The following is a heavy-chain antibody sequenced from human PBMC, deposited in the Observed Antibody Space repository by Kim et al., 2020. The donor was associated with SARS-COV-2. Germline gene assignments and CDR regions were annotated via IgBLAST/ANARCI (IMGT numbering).Heavy chain of an antibody. CDR2: IRSKAYGGTT. Sequence: GGSLRLSCTASGFTFGDYAMSWFRQAPGKGLEWVGFIRSKAYGGTTEYAESVKGRFTISRDDSKSIAYLQMNSLKTEDTAVYYCTRDQGIAVAGYYYYGMDVWGRGTTVTVSS. V-gene: IGHV3-49*03. CDR3: TRDQGIAVAGYYYYGMDV. CDR1: GFTFGDYA. D-gene: IGHD6-19*01. J-gene: IGHJ6*02.